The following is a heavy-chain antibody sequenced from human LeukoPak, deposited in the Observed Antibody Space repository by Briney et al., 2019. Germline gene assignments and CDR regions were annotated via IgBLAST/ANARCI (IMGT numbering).Heavy chain of an antibody. CDR3: AKDAGLDY. J-gene: IGHJ4*02. CDR1: GYTFTSYY. CDR2: INPSGGST. V-gene: IGHV1-46*01. Sequence: ASVKVSCNASGYTFTSYYMHWVRQAPGQGLEWMGIINPSGGSTSYAQKFQGRVTMTRDTSTSTVYMELNSLRAEDTAVYYCAKDAGLDYWGQGTLVTVSS.